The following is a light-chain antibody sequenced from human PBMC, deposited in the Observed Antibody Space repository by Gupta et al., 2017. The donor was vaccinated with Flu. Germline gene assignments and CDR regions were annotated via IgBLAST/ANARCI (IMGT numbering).Light chain of an antibody. CDR1: QSISSY. CDR3: QQSYSTPRT. V-gene: IGKV1-39*01. Sequence: DLQMTQSHTSLTASVGDRVTITCRASQSISSYLNWYQQKPGKAPKLLIYAASNLQSGVPSRFSGSGSGTDFTLTISSLQPEDFATYYCQQSYSTPRTFGQGTKVEI. CDR2: AAS. J-gene: IGKJ1*01.